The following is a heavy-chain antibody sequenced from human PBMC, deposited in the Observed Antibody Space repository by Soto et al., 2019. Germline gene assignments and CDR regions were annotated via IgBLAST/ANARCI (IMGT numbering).Heavy chain of an antibody. Sequence: SVKVSCKASGGTFSSYAISWVRQAPGQGLEWMGGIIPIFGTANYAQKFQGRVTITADESTSTAYMELSSLRSEDTAVYYCARTVPPGSGYTNSGYWGQGTLVTVSS. CDR2: IIPIFGTA. CDR1: GGTFSSYA. V-gene: IGHV1-69*13. D-gene: IGHD3-3*01. CDR3: ARTVPPGSGYTNSGY. J-gene: IGHJ4*02.